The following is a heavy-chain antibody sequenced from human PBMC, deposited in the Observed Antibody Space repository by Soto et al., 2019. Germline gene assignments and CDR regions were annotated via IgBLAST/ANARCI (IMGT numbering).Heavy chain of an antibody. D-gene: IGHD2-2*01. V-gene: IGHV3-30-3*01. CDR1: GFTFSSYA. J-gene: IGHJ5*02. Sequence: VQLVESGGGVVQPGRSLRLSCAASGFTFSSYAMHWVRQAPGKGLEWVAVISYDGSNKYYADSVKGRFTISRDNSKNTLYLQMNSLRAEDTAVYYCARGGGGYCSSTSCNWFDPWGQGTLVTVSS. CDR3: ARGGGGYCSSTSCNWFDP. CDR2: ISYDGSNK.